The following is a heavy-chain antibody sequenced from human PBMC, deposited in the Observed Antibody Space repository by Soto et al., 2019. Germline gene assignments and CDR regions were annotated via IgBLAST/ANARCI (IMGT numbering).Heavy chain of an antibody. CDR1: GFTLSTYS. CDR3: ARSVAVAALDY. V-gene: IGHV3-30-3*01. Sequence: PGESLKISCAASGFTLSTYSMRWVRQAPGKGLEWVAVISYDGNKKYYEDSVKGRFSISRDTSNNTLYLQMNSLRTEDTAVYYCARSVAVAALDYWGQGTLVTVSS. J-gene: IGHJ4*02. CDR2: ISYDGNKK. D-gene: IGHD6-19*01.